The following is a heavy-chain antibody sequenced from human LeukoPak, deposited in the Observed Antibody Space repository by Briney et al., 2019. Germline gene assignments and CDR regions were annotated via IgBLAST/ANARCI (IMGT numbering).Heavy chain of an antibody. CDR2: IRYDGSNK. J-gene: IGHJ4*02. Sequence: GGSLRLSCAASGFTFSSYEMNWVRQAPGKGLEWVAFIRYDGSNKYYADSVKGRFTISRDNSKNTLYLQMNSLRAEDTAVYYCAKEVRDGYNGELDYWGQGTLVTVSS. D-gene: IGHD5-24*01. CDR3: AKEVRDGYNGELDY. V-gene: IGHV3-30*02. CDR1: GFTFSSYE.